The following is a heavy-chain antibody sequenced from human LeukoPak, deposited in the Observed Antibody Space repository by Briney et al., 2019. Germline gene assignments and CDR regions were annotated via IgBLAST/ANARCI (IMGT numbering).Heavy chain of an antibody. J-gene: IGHJ6*02. CDR3: AREDIVVVPAAIRYGMDV. Sequence: ASVKVSCKASGYTFTSYAMHWVRQAPGQRLEWMGWINAGNGNTKYSQKFQGRVTITRDTSASTAYMELSSLRSEDTAVYYCAREDIVVVPAAIRYGMDVWGQGTTVTVS. CDR1: GYTFTSYA. D-gene: IGHD2-2*02. CDR2: INAGNGNT. V-gene: IGHV1-3*01.